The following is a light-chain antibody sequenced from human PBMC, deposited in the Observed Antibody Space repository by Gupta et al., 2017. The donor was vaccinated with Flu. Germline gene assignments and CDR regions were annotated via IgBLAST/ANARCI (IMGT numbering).Light chain of an antibody. V-gene: IGLV2-14*01. CDR1: SSDIGGYNY. J-gene: IGLJ1*01. CDR3: SSKRSGSTYV. Sequence: QSVLTQPASVSGSPGQSITISCTGASSDIGGYNYVSWYQQHPGKAPKLLIYEVTHRPLGTSNRFSGSKSGNTASLTISGLQAEDEADYYCSSKRSGSTYVFGSGTTVTVL. CDR2: EVT.